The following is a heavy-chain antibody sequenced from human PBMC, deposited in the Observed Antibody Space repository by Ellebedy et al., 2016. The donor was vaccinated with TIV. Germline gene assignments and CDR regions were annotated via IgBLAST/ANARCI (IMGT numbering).Heavy chain of an antibody. Sequence: SETLSLXXAVYGGSFSGYYWGWIRQPPGKGLEWIGEINHSGSTNYNPSLKSRVTISVDTSKNQFSLKLRSVTAADTAVYSCARGTVALQPLKYFDSWGQGTLVTVSS. CDR1: GGSFSGYY. J-gene: IGHJ4*02. CDR2: INHSGST. D-gene: IGHD6-19*01. CDR3: ARGTVALQPLKYFDS. V-gene: IGHV4-34*01.